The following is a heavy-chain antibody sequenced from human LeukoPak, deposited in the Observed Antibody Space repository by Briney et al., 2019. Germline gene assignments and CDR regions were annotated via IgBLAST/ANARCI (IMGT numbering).Heavy chain of an antibody. CDR1: GGTFSSYA. D-gene: IGHD6-19*01. J-gene: IGHJ1*01. Sequence: SVKVSCKASGGTFSSYAISWVRQAPGQGLEWMGGIIPIFGTANYAQKFQGRVTITAGESTSTAYMELSSLRSEDTAVYYYARKYSSGWKLSVFQHWGQGTLVTVSS. CDR3: ARKYSSGWKLSVFQH. CDR2: IIPIFGTA. V-gene: IGHV1-69*13.